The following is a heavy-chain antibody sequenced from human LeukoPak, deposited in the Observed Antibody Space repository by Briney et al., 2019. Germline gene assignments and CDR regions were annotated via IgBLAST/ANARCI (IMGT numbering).Heavy chain of an antibody. D-gene: IGHD1-7*01. J-gene: IGHJ6*03. Sequence: GGSLRLSCAASGFTFSNYWMSWVRQAPGKGLQWVANIKQDGSEKYYVDSVKGRFTISRDNAKKSLYLQMNSLRAEDTAVYYCAREERITGTTFRVVGYYYYMDVWGKGTTVTVSS. V-gene: IGHV3-7*03. CDR3: AREERITGTTFRVVGYYYYMDV. CDR2: IKQDGSEK. CDR1: GFTFSNYW.